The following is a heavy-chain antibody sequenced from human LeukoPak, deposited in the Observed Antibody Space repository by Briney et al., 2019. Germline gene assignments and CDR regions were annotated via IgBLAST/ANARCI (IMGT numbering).Heavy chain of an antibody. CDR2: ISGSGGST. CDR1: GFTFSSYA. J-gene: IGHJ4*02. V-gene: IGHV3-23*01. Sequence: QTGGSLRLSCAASGFTFSSYAMSWVRQAPGKGLEWVSAISGSGGSTYYADSVKGRFTISRDNAKNSLYLQMNSLRAEDTAVYYCARALWFGDTFPAYWGQGTLVTVSS. D-gene: IGHD3-10*01. CDR3: ARALWFGDTFPAY.